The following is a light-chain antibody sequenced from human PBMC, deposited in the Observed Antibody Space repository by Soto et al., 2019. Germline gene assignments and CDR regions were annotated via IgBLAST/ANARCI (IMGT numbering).Light chain of an antibody. CDR2: AAS. V-gene: IGKV1-39*01. CDR3: QQLNSYLT. Sequence: DIHMTQSPSSLSATVGDRVTITCRASQSISSYLNCYQQKPGEAPKLLIYAASRLQSVVPSRFSGSGSGTDFTLTISSLQPEDFATYYCQQLNSYLTFGQGTRLEI. CDR1: QSISSY. J-gene: IGKJ5*01.